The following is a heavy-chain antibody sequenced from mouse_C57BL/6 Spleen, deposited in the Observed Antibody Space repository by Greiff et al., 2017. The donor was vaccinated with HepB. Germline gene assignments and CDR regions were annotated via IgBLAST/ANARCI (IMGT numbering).Heavy chain of an antibody. CDR2: IDPENGDT. CDR3: TTPLYYYGSSPNY. Sequence: EVQLVESGAELVRPGASVKLSCTASGFNIKDDYMHWVKQRPEQGLEWIGWIDPENGDTEYASKFQGKATITADTSSNTAYLQLSSLTSEDTAVYYCTTPLYYYGSSPNYWGQGTTLTVSS. D-gene: IGHD1-1*01. V-gene: IGHV14-4*01. CDR1: GFNIKDDY. J-gene: IGHJ2*01.